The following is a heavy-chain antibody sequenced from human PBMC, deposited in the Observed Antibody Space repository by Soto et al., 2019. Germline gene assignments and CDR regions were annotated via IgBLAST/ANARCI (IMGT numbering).Heavy chain of an antibody. CDR3: ARGSMGPYFDY. J-gene: IGHJ4*02. CDR2: IKHDGAEK. V-gene: IGHV3-7*01. CDR1: GFAFSGYW. Sequence: EVQLVESGGDLVQRGGSLRLSCAASGFAFSGYWLSWVRQAPGKGLEWVANIKHDGAEKYYVESVKGRFTISRDDAKNSLYLQMNSLRVEDTAVYYCARGSMGPYFDYWGQGTLVTVSS. D-gene: IGHD3-10*01.